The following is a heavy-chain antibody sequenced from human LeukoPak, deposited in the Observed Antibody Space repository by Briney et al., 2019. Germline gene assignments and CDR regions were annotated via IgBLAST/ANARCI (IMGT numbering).Heavy chain of an antibody. CDR2: TSYDGSNK. Sequence: GRSLRLSCAASGFTFSSYAMHWVRQAPGKGLEWVAVTSYDGSNKYYADSVKGRFTISRDNSKNTLYLQMNSLRAEDTAVYYCARDRSPRAAAGTSPGSFDIWGQGTMVTVSS. D-gene: IGHD6-13*01. J-gene: IGHJ3*02. CDR1: GFTFSSYA. CDR3: ARDRSPRAAAGTSPGSFDI. V-gene: IGHV3-30*04.